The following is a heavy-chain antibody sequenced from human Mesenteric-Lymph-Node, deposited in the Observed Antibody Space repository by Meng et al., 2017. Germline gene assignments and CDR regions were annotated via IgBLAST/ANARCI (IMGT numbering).Heavy chain of an antibody. CDR3: ARGELLQTFDY. CDR1: GGSFSGYY. Sequence: SETLSLTCAVYGGSFSGYYWSWIRQPPGKGLEWIGEINHSGSTNYNPSLKSRVTISVDTSKNQFSLKLSSVTAADTAVYYCARGELLQTFDYWGQGTLVTVSS. D-gene: IGHD1-26*01. CDR2: INHSGST. J-gene: IGHJ4*02. V-gene: IGHV4-34*01.